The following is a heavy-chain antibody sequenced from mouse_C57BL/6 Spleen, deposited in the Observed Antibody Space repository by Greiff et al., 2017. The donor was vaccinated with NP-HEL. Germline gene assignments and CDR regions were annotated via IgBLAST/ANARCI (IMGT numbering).Heavy chain of an antibody. CDR3: ARSGSTGY. V-gene: IGHV1-50*01. J-gene: IGHJ2*01. CDR2: IDPSDSYT. CDR1: GYTFTSYW. Sequence: QVQLQQPGAELVKPGASVKLSCKASGYTFTSYWMQWVKQRPGQGLEWIGEIDPSDSYTNYNQKFKGKATLTVDTPSSTAYMQLSSLTSEDSAVYYCARSGSTGYWGQGTTLTVSS.